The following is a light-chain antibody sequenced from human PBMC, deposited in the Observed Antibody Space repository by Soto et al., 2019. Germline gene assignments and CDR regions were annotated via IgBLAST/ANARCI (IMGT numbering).Light chain of an antibody. Sequence: QSALTQPASVSGSPGQSITVSCTGSSSDFGDDKYVSWYQHHPGKAPKLMIYEVSKRPSGVPDRFSGSKSGNTASLTVSGLQAEDEADYYCSSYVGSNTLAFGGGTKVTVL. J-gene: IGLJ2*01. CDR2: EVS. CDR1: SSDFGDDKY. CDR3: SSYVGSNTLA. V-gene: IGLV2-8*01.